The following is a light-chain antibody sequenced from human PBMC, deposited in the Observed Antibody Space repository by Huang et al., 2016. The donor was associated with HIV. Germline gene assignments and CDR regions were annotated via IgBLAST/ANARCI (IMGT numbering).Light chain of an antibody. J-gene: IGKJ5*01. Sequence: DIQMTQSPSSLSASVGDRVSITCRASQTISHYLNWYQQRPGKAPKLLIYDASTLQSGVPSRFSGSGSGTDFTLTISSLQSEDCATYFCQRGYSTPITFGQGTRLEI. V-gene: IGKV1-39*01. CDR3: QRGYSTPIT. CDR2: DAS. CDR1: QTISHY.